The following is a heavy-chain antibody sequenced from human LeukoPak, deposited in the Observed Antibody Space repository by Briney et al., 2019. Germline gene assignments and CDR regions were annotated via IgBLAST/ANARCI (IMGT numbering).Heavy chain of an antibody. V-gene: IGHV3-23*01. CDR1: GFTFSSYA. Sequence: GGSLRLSCAASGFTFSSYAMSWVRQAPGKGLEWVSAISGSGGSTYYADSVKGRFTISRDNSKNTLYLQMNSLRAEDTAVYYCAGDSSSWYRGGYFQHWGQGTLVTVSS. CDR3: AGDSSSWYRGGYFQH. J-gene: IGHJ1*01. CDR2: ISGSGGST. D-gene: IGHD6-13*01.